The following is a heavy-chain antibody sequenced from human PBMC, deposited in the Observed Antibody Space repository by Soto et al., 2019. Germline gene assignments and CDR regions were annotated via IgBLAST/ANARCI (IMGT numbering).Heavy chain of an antibody. Sequence: QVQLLQSGAEVKKPGAAVQVSCKASGYVFTRSFVHWVRQAPGQGLEWMGMVNPSVGSTAYAHKFQGRIAVTREMSTATVYIDLRSLTSADTAIYYCAREVNSVIIPDDTEDYSGLDVWGQGTTVIVSS. V-gene: IGHV1-46*01. D-gene: IGHD1-26*01. CDR1: GYVFTRSF. CDR3: AREVNSVIIPDDTEDYSGLDV. J-gene: IGHJ6*02. CDR2: VNPSVGST.